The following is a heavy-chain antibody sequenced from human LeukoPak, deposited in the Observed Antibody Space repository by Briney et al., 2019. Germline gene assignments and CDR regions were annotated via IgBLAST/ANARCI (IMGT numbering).Heavy chain of an antibody. J-gene: IGHJ4*02. D-gene: IGHD5-18*01. CDR3: AKDRGSGGYSYGVQIDY. V-gene: IGHV3-43*01. CDR1: GFTFDDYT. CDR2: ISWDGGST. Sequence: GGSLRLSCAASGFTFDDYTMHWVRQAPGKGLEWVSLISWDGGSTYYADSVKGRFTISRDNSKNSLYLQMNSLRTEDTALYYCAKDRGSGGYSYGVQIDYWGQGTLVTVSS.